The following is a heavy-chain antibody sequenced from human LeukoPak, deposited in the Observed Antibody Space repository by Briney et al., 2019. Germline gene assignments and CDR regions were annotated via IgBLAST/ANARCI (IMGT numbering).Heavy chain of an antibody. J-gene: IGHJ6*02. CDR1: GGSFSGYY. V-gene: IGHV4-34*01. Sequence: SETLSLTCAVYGGSFSGYYWSWIRQPPGKGLEWIGEINHSGSTNYNPSLKSRVTISVDTSKNQFSLKLSSVTAADTAVYYCARESGYGMDVWGQGTTVTVSS. D-gene: IGHD3-3*01. CDR2: INHSGST. CDR3: ARESGYGMDV.